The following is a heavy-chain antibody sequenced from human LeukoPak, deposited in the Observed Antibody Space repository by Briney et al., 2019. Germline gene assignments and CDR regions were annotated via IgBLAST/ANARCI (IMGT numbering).Heavy chain of an antibody. V-gene: IGHV1-69*13. CDR1: GGTFSSYA. CDR3: ARDYGSGSYYYKFDY. D-gene: IGHD3-10*01. CDR2: IIPIFSTA. Sequence: GASVKVSCKASGGTFSSYAISWVRQAPGQGLEWMGGIIPIFSTANYAQKFQGRVTITADESTSTAYMELSSLRFEDTAVYYCARDYGSGSYYYKFDYWGQGTLVTVSS. J-gene: IGHJ4*02.